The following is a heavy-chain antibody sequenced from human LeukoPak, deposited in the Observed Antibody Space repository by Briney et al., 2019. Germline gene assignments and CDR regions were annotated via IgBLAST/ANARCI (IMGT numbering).Heavy chain of an antibody. D-gene: IGHD6-19*01. CDR1: GYTLTELS. CDR2: FDPEDGET. CDR3: ATLSSGWSYAMLNFDN. V-gene: IGHV1-24*01. Sequence: ASVKVSCKVSGYTLTELSMHWVRQAPGKGLNWMGGFDPEDGETIYAQKFQGRVTMTEDTSADTAYMELSSLRSEDTAVYYCATLSSGWSYAMLNFDNWGQGTLVTVSS. J-gene: IGHJ4*02.